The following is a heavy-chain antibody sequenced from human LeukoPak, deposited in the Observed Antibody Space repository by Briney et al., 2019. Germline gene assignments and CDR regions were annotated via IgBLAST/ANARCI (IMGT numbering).Heavy chain of an antibody. D-gene: IGHD7-27*01. J-gene: IGHJ4*02. CDR1: GFIFSSYS. Sequence: PGGSLRLSCEASGFIFSSYSMSWVRQSPGKGLEWVSSISGSSNFIYYVDSVKGRFTISRDNTKNSLYLQMNSLRPDDTAVYYCARSGAPGTVDYWGQGTLVTVSS. CDR3: ARSGAPGTVDY. V-gene: IGHV3-21*01. CDR2: ISGSSNFI.